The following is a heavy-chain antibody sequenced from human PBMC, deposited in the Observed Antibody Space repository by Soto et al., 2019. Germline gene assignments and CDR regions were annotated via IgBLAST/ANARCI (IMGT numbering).Heavy chain of an antibody. CDR1: GYTFTSYG. V-gene: IGHV1-18*01. J-gene: IGHJ5*02. CDR2: ISAYNGNT. Sequence: GASVKVACKASGYTFTSYGISWVRQAPGQGLEWMGWISAYNGNTNYAQKLQGRVTMTTDTSTSTAYMELRSPRSDDTAVYYCGVIAAAGAHNGFAPWGQGTLVTSPQ. CDR3: GVIAAAGAHNGFAP. D-gene: IGHD6-13*01.